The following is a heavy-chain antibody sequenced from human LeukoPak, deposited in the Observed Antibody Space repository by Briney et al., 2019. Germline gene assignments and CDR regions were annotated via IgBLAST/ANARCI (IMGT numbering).Heavy chain of an antibody. Sequence: SQTLSLTCTVSGGSISSGGYYWSWIRQVPGKGLEWIGYIYYSRSTYYNPSLESRVTISVDTSTNQFSLELNSVTAADTAVYYCATIKRGNPFGYFDFWGQGILVTVSS. CDR3: ATIKRGNPFGYFDF. CDR1: GGSISSGGYY. CDR2: IYYSRST. J-gene: IGHJ4*02. V-gene: IGHV4-31*03. D-gene: IGHD3-16*01.